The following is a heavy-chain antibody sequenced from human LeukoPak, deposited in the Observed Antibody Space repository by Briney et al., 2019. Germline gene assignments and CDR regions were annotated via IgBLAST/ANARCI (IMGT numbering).Heavy chain of an antibody. J-gene: IGHJ6*04. Sequence: SETLSLTCTVSGGSISSHYWSWIRQPPGKGLEWIGYIYYSGSTDYNPSLRSRVSISVDTSKNQFSLKLTSVTAADTAVYYCARVHDDHGFSYYYYSMDVWGKGTTVTVSS. CDR2: IYYSGST. CDR3: ARVHDDHGFSYYYYSMDV. V-gene: IGHV4-59*11. CDR1: GGSISSHY. D-gene: IGHD4-17*01.